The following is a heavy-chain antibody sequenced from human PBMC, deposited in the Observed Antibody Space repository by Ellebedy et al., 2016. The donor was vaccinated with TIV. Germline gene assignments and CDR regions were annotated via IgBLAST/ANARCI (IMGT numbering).Heavy chain of an antibody. CDR1: GGSIFDTEW. CDR2: IHHRGTT. D-gene: IGHD1-1*01. Sequence: MPSETLSLTCAVSGGSIFDTEWWRCVRQFPGMGLEWIGEIHHRGTTNYNPSLKSRVTISMDKSKNQFSLDLTSLTAADTAVYYCTRTTQHFAPSNYWGLGTLVTVSS. CDR3: TRTTQHFAPSNY. J-gene: IGHJ4*02. V-gene: IGHV4-4*02.